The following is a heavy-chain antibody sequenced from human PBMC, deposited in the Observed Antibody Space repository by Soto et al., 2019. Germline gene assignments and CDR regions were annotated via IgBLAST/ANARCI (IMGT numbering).Heavy chain of an antibody. J-gene: IGHJ4*02. V-gene: IGHV1-69*04. CDR2: IIPILGIA. CDR1: GGTFSSYT. Sequence: GASVKVSCKASGGTFSSYTISWVRQAPGQGLEWMGRIIPILGIANYAQKFQGRVTITADKSTSTAYMELSSLRSEDTAVYYCARDQYGSGGSWYYFDYWGQGTLVTVSS. D-gene: IGHD2-15*01. CDR3: ARDQYGSGGSWYYFDY.